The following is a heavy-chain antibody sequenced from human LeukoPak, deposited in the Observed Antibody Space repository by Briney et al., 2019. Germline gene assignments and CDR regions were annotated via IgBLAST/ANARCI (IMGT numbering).Heavy chain of an antibody. CDR1: GFIFSCCG. D-gene: IGHD3-22*01. CDR3: ARALTYYYDSSGYSNSNQH. Sequence: PGGSLRLSCAASGFIFSCCGMHWVRQAPGKGLEWVALISFDGSNEYYADPVKGRFTISRDNSKNTLYLQMNSLRAEDTAVYYCARALTYYYDSSGYSNSNQHWGQGTLVTVSS. CDR2: ISFDGSNE. V-gene: IGHV3-30*03. J-gene: IGHJ1*01.